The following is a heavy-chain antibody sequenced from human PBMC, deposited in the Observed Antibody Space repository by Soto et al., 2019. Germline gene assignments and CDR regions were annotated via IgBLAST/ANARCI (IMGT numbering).Heavy chain of an antibody. J-gene: IGHJ5*01. CDR2: IYYSGST. CDR1: GGSISSYY. CDR3: ASIAVAGTFDS. Sequence: SSETLSLTCTVSGGSISSYYWSWIRQPPGKGLEWIGYIYYSGSTNYNPSLKSRVTISVDTSKNQFSLKLSSVTAADTAVYYCASIAVAGTFDSWGQGTLVTVSS. D-gene: IGHD6-19*01. V-gene: IGHV4-59*01.